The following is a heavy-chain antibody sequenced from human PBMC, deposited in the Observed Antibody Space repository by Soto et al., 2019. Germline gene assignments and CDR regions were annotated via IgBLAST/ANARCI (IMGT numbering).Heavy chain of an antibody. CDR3: ARDPYYYDSSGSNFDY. Sequence: ASVKVSCKASGVTFSSYAISWVRQAPGQGLEWMGGIIPIFGTANYAQKFQGRVTITADESTSTAYMELSSLRSEDTAVYYCARDPYYYDSSGSNFDYWGQGTLVTVSS. J-gene: IGHJ4*02. CDR1: GVTFSSYA. D-gene: IGHD3-22*01. V-gene: IGHV1-69*13. CDR2: IIPIFGTA.